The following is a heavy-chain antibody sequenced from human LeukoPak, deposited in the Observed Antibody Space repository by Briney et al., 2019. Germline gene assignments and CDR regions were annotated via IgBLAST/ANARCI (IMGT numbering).Heavy chain of an antibody. Sequence: RGESLKISCKGSGYSFTSYWIGWVRQMPGKGLEWMGIIYLGDSDTRYSPSFQGQVTISADKSINTAYLQWSSLKASDTAIYYCARQGGTTGDHFDYWGQGTLVTVSS. CDR3: ARQGGTTGDHFDY. J-gene: IGHJ4*02. CDR2: IYLGDSDT. V-gene: IGHV5-51*01. D-gene: IGHD3-16*01. CDR1: GYSFTSYW.